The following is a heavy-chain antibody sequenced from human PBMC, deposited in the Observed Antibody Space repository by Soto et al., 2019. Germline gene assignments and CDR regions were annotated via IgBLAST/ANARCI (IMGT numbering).Heavy chain of an antibody. CDR1: GFTVSSHA. J-gene: IGHJ3*02. V-gene: IGHV3-23*01. D-gene: IGHD2-15*01. CDR2: VTADGGT. Sequence: EVQVLESGGGLVQPGGSLRLSCEGSGFTVSSHAMTWIRQAPGKGPEWVSTVTADGGTSYADSVKGRFTMSRETSENTLYLHINTLRAEDTAAYYCAPHLSSSGGSCQYDAFAIRGQGTMVTVSS. CDR3: APHLSSSGGSCQYDAFAI.